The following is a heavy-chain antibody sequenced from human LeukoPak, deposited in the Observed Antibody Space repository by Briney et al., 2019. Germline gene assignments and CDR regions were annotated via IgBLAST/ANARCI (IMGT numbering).Heavy chain of an antibody. CDR2: INPKSGGT. CDR3: ARGMYYYDSSGYYSGYFDY. CDR1: GYTFTGYY. Sequence: GASVKVCCKASGYTFTGYYMHWVRQAPGQGLEWMGWINPKSGGTNYAQQYQGRVTMTRDTSISTAYMELSRLRSDDTAVYYCARGMYYYDSSGYYSGYFDYWGQGTLVTVSS. D-gene: IGHD3-22*01. V-gene: IGHV1-2*02. J-gene: IGHJ4*02.